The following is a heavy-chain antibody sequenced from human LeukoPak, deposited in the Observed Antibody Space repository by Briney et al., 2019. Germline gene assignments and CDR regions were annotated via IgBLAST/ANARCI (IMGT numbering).Heavy chain of an antibody. CDR1: GYTFTGYY. V-gene: IGHV1-2*02. J-gene: IGHJ4*02. D-gene: IGHD3-9*01. CDR2: INPNSGGT. CDR3: ASSGGVLRYFVWSTPQDY. Sequence: GASVKVSCKASGYTFTGYYMHWVRQAPGQGLEWMGWINPNSGGTNYAQKFQGRVTMTRDTSISTAYMELSRLRSDDTAVYYCASSGGVLRYFVWSTPQDYWGQGTLVTVSS.